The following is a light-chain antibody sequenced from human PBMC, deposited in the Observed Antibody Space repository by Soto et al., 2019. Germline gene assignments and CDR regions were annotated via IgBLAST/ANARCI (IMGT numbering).Light chain of an antibody. J-gene: IGKJ1*01. CDR2: RAS. Sequence: DIQMTQSPSTLSASVGDTVTITCRASQSISSWLAWYQQKPGKAPKLLIYRASTLQSGVPSRFSASGSGTEFILTISSLQPDDFATYYCQLYNTYSGMFGQGTKWISN. V-gene: IGKV1-5*03. CDR1: QSISSW. CDR3: QLYNTYSGM.